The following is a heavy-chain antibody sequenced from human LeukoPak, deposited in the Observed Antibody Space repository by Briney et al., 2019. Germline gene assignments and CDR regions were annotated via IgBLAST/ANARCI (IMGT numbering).Heavy chain of an antibody. CDR2: IDPSDSYT. J-gene: IGHJ6*02. D-gene: IGHD5-24*01. CDR1: GYSFTNYW. CDR3: ARPGGDGYNLAGMDV. Sequence: GESLKISCKGSGYSFTNYWISWVRQMPGKGLEWMGRIDPSDSYTKYSPSFEGHVTISVDKSISTAFLQWNSLKASDTAMYYCARPGGDGYNLAGMDVWGQGTTVTVSS. V-gene: IGHV5-10-1*01.